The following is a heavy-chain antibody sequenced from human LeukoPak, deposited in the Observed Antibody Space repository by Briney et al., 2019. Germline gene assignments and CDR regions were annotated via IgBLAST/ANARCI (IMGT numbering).Heavy chain of an antibody. CDR2: IYPGDSDT. CDR3: ARYPYYYDSSGYYYDH. D-gene: IGHD3-22*01. V-gene: IGHV5-51*01. CDR1: GYSFTSYW. J-gene: IGHJ5*02. Sequence: GESLKISCKGSGYSFTSYWIGWVRQMPGKGLEWTGIIYPGDSDTRYSPSFQGQVTMSADKSISTAYLQWSSLKASDTAIYYCARYPYYYDSSGYYYDHWGQGTLVTVSS.